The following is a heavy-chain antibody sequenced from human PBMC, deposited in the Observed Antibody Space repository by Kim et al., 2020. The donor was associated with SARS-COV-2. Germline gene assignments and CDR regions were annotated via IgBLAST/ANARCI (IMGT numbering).Heavy chain of an antibody. CDR1: GGSISSSSYY. D-gene: IGHD6-13*01. Sequence: SETLSLTCTVSGGSISSSSYYWDWIRQPPGKGLEWIGTIYYSGSTYYNSSLKSRVTISVDTSKNRFSLKLSSVTAADTAVYYCARHAAAGTLPTPNWFDPWGQGTLVTVSS. J-gene: IGHJ5*02. CDR2: IYYSGST. CDR3: ARHAAAGTLPTPNWFDP. V-gene: IGHV4-39*01.